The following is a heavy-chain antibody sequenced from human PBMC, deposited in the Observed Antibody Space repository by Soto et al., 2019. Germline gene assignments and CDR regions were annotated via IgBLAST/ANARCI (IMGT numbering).Heavy chain of an antibody. CDR2: ISYDGTNK. CDR3: AKDLQSYGDYDYYCYGMDV. J-gene: IGHJ6*04. D-gene: IGHD4-17*01. V-gene: IGHV3-30*18. CDR1: GFTFSTYG. Sequence: QVQLVESGGGEVQPGRSLTLSCAASGFTFSTYGMHWVRQTPGKGLEWVAVISYDGTNKFYSDSVKGRFTISRDNFKNTLTMQMNSLRADDTAVYSCAKDLQSYGDYDYYCYGMDVWCIGTRVTVSS.